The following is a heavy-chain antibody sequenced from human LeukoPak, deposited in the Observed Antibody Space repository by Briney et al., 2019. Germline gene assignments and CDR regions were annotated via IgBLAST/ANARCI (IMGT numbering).Heavy chain of an antibody. CDR2: IYYSGST. V-gene: IGHV4-39*07. D-gene: IGHD1-26*01. CDR1: GGSIRSTSYY. CDR3: ARAKGPATPFDY. Sequence: SETLSLTCTVSGGSIRSTSYYWGWIRQPPWKGLEWIGSIYYSGSTYYNPSLKSRVTISVDTSKNQFSLKLSSVTAADTAVYYCARAKGPATPFDYWGQGTLVTVSS. J-gene: IGHJ4*02.